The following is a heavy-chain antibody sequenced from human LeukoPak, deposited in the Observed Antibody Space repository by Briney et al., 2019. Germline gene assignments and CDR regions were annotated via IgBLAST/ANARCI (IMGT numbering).Heavy chain of an antibody. Sequence: GGSLRLSCAASGFTFSSYGMHWVRQAPGKGLEWVAVIWYDGSNKYYADSVKGRFTISRDNSKNTLYLQMNSLRAEDTAVYYCANLRELPTFDYWGQGTLVTVSS. J-gene: IGHJ4*02. CDR2: IWYDGSNK. V-gene: IGHV3-33*06. CDR1: GFTFSSYG. CDR3: ANLRELPTFDY. D-gene: IGHD1-26*01.